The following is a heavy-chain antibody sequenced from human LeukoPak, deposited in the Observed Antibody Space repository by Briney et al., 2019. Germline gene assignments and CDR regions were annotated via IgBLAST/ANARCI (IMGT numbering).Heavy chain of an antibody. CDR3: ARASTIFGPFHFDY. J-gene: IGHJ4*02. CDR2: INSDESST. Sequence: GRSLRLSCAASGFTFSSYWMHWVRQAPGKGLVWVSRINSDESSTTYADSVMGRFTISRDNAKNTLYLQMNSLRAEDTAVYYCARASTIFGPFHFDYWGQGTLVTVSS. V-gene: IGHV3-74*01. D-gene: IGHD3-3*01. CDR1: GFTFSSYW.